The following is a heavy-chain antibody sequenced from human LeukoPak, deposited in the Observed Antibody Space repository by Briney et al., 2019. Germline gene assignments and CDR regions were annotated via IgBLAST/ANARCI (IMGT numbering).Heavy chain of an antibody. Sequence: SETLSLTCTVSGGSISSGSYYWSWIRQPAGKGLEWIGRIYTSGSTNYNPSLKSRVTISVDTSKNQFSLKLSSVTAADTAVYYCARVEVTMIVDYWGQGTLVTVSS. D-gene: IGHD3-22*01. CDR1: GGSISSGSYY. CDR2: IYTSGST. V-gene: IGHV4-61*02. CDR3: ARVEVTMIVDY. J-gene: IGHJ4*02.